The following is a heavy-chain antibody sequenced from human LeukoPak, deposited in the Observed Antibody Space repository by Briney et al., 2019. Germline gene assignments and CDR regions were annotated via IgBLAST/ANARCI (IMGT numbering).Heavy chain of an antibody. CDR3: ARSLEQFYYYYMDV. Sequence: SETLSLTCAIYGGSFSGYYWSWIRQPPGKGLEWIGEINHSGSTNYNPSLKSRVTTSVDTSKNQFSLKLSSVTAADTAVYYCARSLEQFYYYYMDVWGKGTTVTVSS. V-gene: IGHV4-34*01. CDR2: INHSGST. D-gene: IGHD5-24*01. J-gene: IGHJ6*03. CDR1: GGSFSGYY.